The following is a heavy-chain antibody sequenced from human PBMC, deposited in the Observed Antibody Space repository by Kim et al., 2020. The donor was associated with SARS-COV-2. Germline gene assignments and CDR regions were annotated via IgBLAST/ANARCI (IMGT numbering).Heavy chain of an antibody. D-gene: IGHD2-2*01. CDR1: GFTVSNNY. CDR2: IYSGGST. Sequence: GGSLRLSCAASGFTVSNNYMSWVRQPPGKGLEWVSLIYSGGSTYYAASVQGRFTISRDNSKNMLYLQMNSLRAEDTAVYYSAPFSSKDYWGQGTLVTVSS. J-gene: IGHJ4*02. V-gene: IGHV3-66*01. CDR3: APFSSKDY.